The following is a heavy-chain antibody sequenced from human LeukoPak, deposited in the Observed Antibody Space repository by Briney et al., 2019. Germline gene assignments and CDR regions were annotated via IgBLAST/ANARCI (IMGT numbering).Heavy chain of an antibody. CDR2: IYYSGST. CDR3: ARGTVESSSSGRANYYMDV. J-gene: IGHJ6*03. V-gene: IGHV4-31*03. Sequence: SQTLSLTCTVSGGSIGSGGYYWSWIRQHPGKGLEWIGYIYYSGSTFYNPSLKSRVTISVDTSKNQFSLKLSSVTAADTAVYYCARGTVESSSSGRANYYMDVWGKGTTVTVSS. CDR1: GGSIGSGGYY. D-gene: IGHD6-6*01.